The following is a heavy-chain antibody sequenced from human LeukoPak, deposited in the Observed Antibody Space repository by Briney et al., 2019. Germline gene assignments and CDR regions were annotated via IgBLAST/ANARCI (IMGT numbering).Heavy chain of an antibody. V-gene: IGHV1-24*01. CDR3: ATAFIVGATSPPLDY. CDR1: GYTLTELS. J-gene: IGHJ4*02. D-gene: IGHD1-26*01. Sequence: ASVKVSCKVSGYTLTELSMHWVRQAPGKGLGWLGGFDPEDGETIYAQNFQGRVTMTEDTSTDTAYMELSSLRSEDTAVYYCATAFIVGATSPPLDYWGQGTLVTVSS. CDR2: FDPEDGET.